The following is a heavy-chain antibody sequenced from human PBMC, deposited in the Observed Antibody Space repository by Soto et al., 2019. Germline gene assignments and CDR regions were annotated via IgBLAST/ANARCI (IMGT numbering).Heavy chain of an antibody. CDR1: GFTFSSYA. CDR3: ASRSRWKYSWFDP. CDR2: ISGSGGST. D-gene: IGHD6-19*01. J-gene: IGHJ5*02. Sequence: QAGGSLRLSCAASGFTFSSYAMSWVRQAPGKGLEWVSAISGSGGSTYYADSVKGRFTISRDNSKNTLYLQMNSLTAEDPAVYFFASRSRWKYSWFDPWGEGTLVTVSS. V-gene: IGHV3-23*01.